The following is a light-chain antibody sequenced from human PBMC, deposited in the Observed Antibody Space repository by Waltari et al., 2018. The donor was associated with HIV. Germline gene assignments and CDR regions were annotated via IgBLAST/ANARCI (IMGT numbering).Light chain of an antibody. CDR3: CSFAGTFMI. J-gene: IGLJ2*01. V-gene: IGLV2-23*02. Sequence: QSALTQPASLSGSPGQSITISCTGTSSVVGTYSLVSWYQLHPGKAHKLLIYEVTKRPSGVSDRFSGSKSGNTASLTISGLQAEDEADYYCCSFAGTFMIFGGGTKLTVL. CDR1: SSVVGTYSL. CDR2: EVT.